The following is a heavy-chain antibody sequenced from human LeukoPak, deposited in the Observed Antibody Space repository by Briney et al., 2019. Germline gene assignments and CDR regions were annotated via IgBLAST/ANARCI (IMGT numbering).Heavy chain of an antibody. CDR2: IYYSGST. CDR3: ARLGPYYDFWSGYLPVDY. D-gene: IGHD3-3*01. Sequence: SETLSLTCTVSGGSISSSSYYWGWIRQPPGKGLEWTGNIYYSGSTYYNPSLKSRITISVDTSKNQFSLKLNSMTAADTAVYYCARLGPYYDFWSGYLPVDYWGQGTLVTVSS. CDR1: GGSISSSSYY. V-gene: IGHV4-39*01. J-gene: IGHJ4*02.